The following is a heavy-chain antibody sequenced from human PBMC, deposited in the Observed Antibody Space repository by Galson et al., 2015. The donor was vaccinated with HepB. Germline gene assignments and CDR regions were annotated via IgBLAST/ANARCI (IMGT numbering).Heavy chain of an antibody. CDR3: AKDRNRTSPGTYVTDV. CDR2: ISGSGGTT. CDR1: GFPFSTYT. D-gene: IGHD3-10*01. Sequence: SLRLSCAASGFPFSTYTMSWVRQAPGKGLEWVSAISGSGGTTYYADSVRGRFTISRDNTKRTLYLQMNRLRGDDTAFHYCAKDRNRTSPGTYVTDVCGQATTVTVFS. J-gene: IGHJ6*02. V-gene: IGHV3-23*01.